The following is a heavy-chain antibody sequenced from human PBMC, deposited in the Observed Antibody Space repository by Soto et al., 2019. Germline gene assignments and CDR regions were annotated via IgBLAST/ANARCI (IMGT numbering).Heavy chain of an antibody. Sequence: QVQLVQSGAEVKKPGSSVNVSCKASGGTFSSYAISWVRQAPGQGLEWMGGIIPIFGTANYAQKFQGRVTITEDKSTSTAYMELSSLRSEDTAVYYCARDRGIAADYYYYGIDVWGQGTTVTVSS. CDR2: IIPIFGTA. D-gene: IGHD6-13*01. CDR1: GGTFSSYA. J-gene: IGHJ6*02. V-gene: IGHV1-69*06. CDR3: ARDRGIAADYYYYGIDV.